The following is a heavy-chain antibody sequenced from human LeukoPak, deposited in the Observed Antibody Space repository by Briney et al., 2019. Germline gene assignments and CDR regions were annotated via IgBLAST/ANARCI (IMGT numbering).Heavy chain of an antibody. D-gene: IGHD3-16*01. CDR1: GLAFSSYA. CDR3: ADYGVSGVRNNFY. J-gene: IGHJ4*02. CDR2: ISVASIT. V-gene: IGHV3-23*01. Sequence: GGSLRLSCAASGLAFSSYAMNWVRQPPGKGLEWVSTISVASITFYTDSVKGRFTISRDNSRNTVYLQMTSLRADNTAVYYCADYGVSGVRNNFYWGQGTLVTVSS.